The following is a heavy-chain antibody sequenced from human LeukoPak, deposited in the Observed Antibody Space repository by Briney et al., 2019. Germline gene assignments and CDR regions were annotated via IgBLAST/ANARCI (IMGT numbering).Heavy chain of an antibody. CDR3: ARGGSWFAP. Sequence: PGGSLRLSCAASGFTFSSYAMSWVRQAPGKGLEWVANIKEDGSEKYYVDSVKGRFTISRDNAKNSLYLQMSSLRAEDTAVYYCARGGSWFAPWGQGTLVTVSS. CDR2: IKEDGSEK. V-gene: IGHV3-7*01. CDR1: GFTFSSYA. J-gene: IGHJ5*02. D-gene: IGHD3-10*01.